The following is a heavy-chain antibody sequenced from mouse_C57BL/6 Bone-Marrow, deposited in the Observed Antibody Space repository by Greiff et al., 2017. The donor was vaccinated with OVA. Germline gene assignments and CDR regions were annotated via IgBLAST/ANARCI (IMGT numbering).Heavy chain of an antibody. CDR1: GYAFSSSW. V-gene: IGHV1-82*01. CDR2: IYPGDGDT. CDR3: ARSGVYYCGSSPDY. Sequence: VQLQESGPELVKPGASVKISCKASGYAFSSSWMNWVKQRPGKGLEWIGRIYPGDGDTNYNGKFKGKATLTADKSSSTAYMQLSSLTSEDSAVDFCARSGVYYCGSSPDYWGQGTTLTVSS. D-gene: IGHD1-1*01. J-gene: IGHJ2*01.